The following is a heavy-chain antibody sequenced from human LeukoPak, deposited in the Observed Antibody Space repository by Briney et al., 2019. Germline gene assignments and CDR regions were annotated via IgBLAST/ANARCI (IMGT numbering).Heavy chain of an antibody. CDR3: ARFGQGYYDSSGYYYGAFNI. V-gene: IGHV4-59*01. D-gene: IGHD3-22*01. CDR1: GGSISSYY. J-gene: IGHJ3*02. Sequence: SETLSLTCTVSGGSISSYYWSWIRQPPGKGLEWIGYIYYSGSTNYNPSLKSRVTISVDTSKNQFSLKLSSVTAADMAVYYCARFGQGYYDSSGYYYGAFNIWGQGTMVTVSS. CDR2: IYYSGST.